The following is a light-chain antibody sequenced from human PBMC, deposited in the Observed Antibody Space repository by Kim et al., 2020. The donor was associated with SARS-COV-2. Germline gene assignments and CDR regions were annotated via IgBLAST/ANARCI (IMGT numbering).Light chain of an antibody. J-gene: IGKJ4*01. Sequence: ASVGDSVTITCRASQGIRNSLAWYQKKSGKAPKLLLYSTSTFQSGTPSRFSGSGSGTDYTLTISSLQPEDFATYYCQQYYRLPPTFGGGTKVDIK. V-gene: IGKV1-NL1*01. CDR1: QGIRNS. CDR3: QQYYRLPPT. CDR2: STS.